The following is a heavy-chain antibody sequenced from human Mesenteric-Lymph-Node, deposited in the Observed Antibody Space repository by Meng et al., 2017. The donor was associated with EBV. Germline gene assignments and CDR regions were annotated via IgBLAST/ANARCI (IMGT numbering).Heavy chain of an antibody. Sequence: QLPLQDSCPGLVTPSQTLSLTCAVSGGSISSGGYYWSWIRQPPGKGLEWIGYIYYSGSTYYNPSLKSRVTISVDTSKNQFSLKLSSVTAADTAVYYCARGLEVATMSYWGQGTLVTVSS. D-gene: IGHD5-12*01. CDR1: GGSISSGGYY. CDR2: IYYSGST. CDR3: ARGLEVATMSY. V-gene: IGHV4-30-4*01. J-gene: IGHJ4*02.